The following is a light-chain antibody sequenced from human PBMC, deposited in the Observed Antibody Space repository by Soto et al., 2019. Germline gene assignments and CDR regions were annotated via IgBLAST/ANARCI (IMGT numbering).Light chain of an antibody. Sequence: QSVLTQPASVSGTPGQRVTISCSGSSSNVAINPVNWYQHLPGAAPRLLIYETDRRSSGVPDLFSASKSGTSASLAISGLTSEDEADYYCEAWDETLDGLYVFGTGTKVTVL. CDR2: ETD. CDR1: SSNVAINP. CDR3: EAWDETLDGLYV. V-gene: IGLV1-44*01. J-gene: IGLJ1*01.